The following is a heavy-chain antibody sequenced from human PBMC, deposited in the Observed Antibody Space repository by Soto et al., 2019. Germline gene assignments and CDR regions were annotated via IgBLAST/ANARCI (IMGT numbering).Heavy chain of an antibody. CDR3: ASSYGDYVSY. CDR2: IYYSGST. Sequence: QLQLQESGPGLVKPSETLSLTCTVSGGSISSSSYYWGWIRQPSGKGLEWIGSIYYSGSTYYNPSLKSRVTISGDTSKNQFSLKLSSVTAADTAVYYCASSYGDYVSYWGQGTLVTVSS. CDR1: GGSISSSSYY. J-gene: IGHJ4*02. V-gene: IGHV4-39*01. D-gene: IGHD4-17*01.